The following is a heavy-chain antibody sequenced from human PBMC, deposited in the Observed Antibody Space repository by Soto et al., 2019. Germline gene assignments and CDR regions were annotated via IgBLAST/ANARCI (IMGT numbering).Heavy chain of an antibody. Sequence: QVQLVQSGAEVKKPGSSVKVSCKASGGTFSSYAISWVRQAPGQGLEWMGGIIPSFGTANYAQKFTGRVTISADESTSRACMELSSLSSEHTAVYYCFWGLRCSSYTYYGMDVWGQGATVTVS. J-gene: IGHJ6*02. D-gene: IGHD3-10*02. CDR2: IIPSFGTA. CDR3: FWGLRCSSYTYYGMDV. CDR1: GGTFSSYA. V-gene: IGHV1-69*01.